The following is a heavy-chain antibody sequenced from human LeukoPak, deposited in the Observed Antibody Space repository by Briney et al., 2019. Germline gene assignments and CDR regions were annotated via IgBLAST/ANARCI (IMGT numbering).Heavy chain of an antibody. CDR1: GYTFTSYG. Sequence: ASVKVSCKASGYTFTSYGISWVRQAPGQGLEWMGWISAYNGNTNYAQKLQGRVTMTTDTSTSTAYMELRSLRSDDTAVYYCARVEMDSSGSTPYYFDYWGQGTLVTVSS. V-gene: IGHV1-18*01. CDR2: ISAYNGNT. D-gene: IGHD3-22*01. CDR3: ARVEMDSSGSTPYYFDY. J-gene: IGHJ4*02.